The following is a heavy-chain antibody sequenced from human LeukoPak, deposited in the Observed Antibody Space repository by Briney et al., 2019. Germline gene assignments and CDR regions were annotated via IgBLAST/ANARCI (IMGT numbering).Heavy chain of an antibody. D-gene: IGHD2-15*01. CDR1: GFTFGSYE. CDR3: VREGAYCSGASCYFDY. J-gene: IGHJ4*02. CDR2: ITSSGRTI. V-gene: IGHV3-48*03. Sequence: PGGSLRLSCTPSGFTFGSYEMHWVRQAPGKGLEWVSYITSSGRTIYSANSVKGRFTTSRDNAKNSLYLQMSSLRAEDTAVYYCVREGAYCSGASCYFDYWGQGTLVTVSS.